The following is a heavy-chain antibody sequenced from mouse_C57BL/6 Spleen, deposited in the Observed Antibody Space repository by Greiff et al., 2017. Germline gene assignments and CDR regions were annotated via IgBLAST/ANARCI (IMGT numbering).Heavy chain of an antibody. J-gene: IGHJ1*03. V-gene: IGHV1-82*01. CDR3: ARNGWYFEV. CDR1: GYAFSSSW. Sequence: VQLQESGPELVKPGASVKISCKASGYAFSSSWMNWVKQRPGKGLEWIGRIYPGDGDTNYNGKFKGKATLTADKSSSTAYMQLSSLTSEDSAVYFCARNGWYFEVWGTGTTVTVSS. CDR2: IYPGDGDT.